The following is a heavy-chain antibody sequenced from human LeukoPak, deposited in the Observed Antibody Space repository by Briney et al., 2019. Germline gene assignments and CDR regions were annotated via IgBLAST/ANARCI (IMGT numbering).Heavy chain of an antibody. CDR3: ARERATPDYYHYYGMDV. V-gene: IGHV1-2*02. J-gene: IGHJ6*02. Sequence: ASVKVSCKASGYTFTGYYMHWVRQAPGQGLEWMGWINPNSGGTNYAQKFQGRVTMTRDTSISTAYMELSRLRSDDTAVYYCARERATPDYYHYYGMDVWGQGTTVTVSS. D-gene: IGHD1-26*01. CDR1: GYTFTGYY. CDR2: INPNSGGT.